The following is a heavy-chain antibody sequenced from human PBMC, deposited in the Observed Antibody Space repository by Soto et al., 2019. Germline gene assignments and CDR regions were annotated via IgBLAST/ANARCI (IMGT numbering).Heavy chain of an antibody. J-gene: IGHJ6*02. CDR2: IKSKTDGGTT. CDR3: TTDLSRVLRFLEWLPTDYYYYGMDV. CDR1: GFTFSNAW. Sequence: GSLRLSCGASGFTFSNAWMSWVRQAPGKGLEWVGRIKSKTDGGTTDYAAPVKGRFTISRDDSKNTLYLQMNSLKTEDTAVYYCTTDLSRVLRFLEWLPTDYYYYGMDVWGQGTTVTVSS. D-gene: IGHD3-3*01. V-gene: IGHV3-15*01.